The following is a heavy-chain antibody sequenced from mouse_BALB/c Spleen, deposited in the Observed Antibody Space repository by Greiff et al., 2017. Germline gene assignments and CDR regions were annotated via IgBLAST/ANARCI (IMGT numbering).Heavy chain of an antibody. Sequence: QVQLQQSGPELVRPGVSVKISCKGSGYTFTDYAMHWVKQSHAKSLEWIGVISTYYGNTNYNQKFKGKATMTVDKSSSTAYMELARLTSEESAIYYCARGIYYDYDVGAWFAYWGQGTLVTVSA. D-gene: IGHD2-4*01. CDR1: GYTFTDYA. J-gene: IGHJ3*01. V-gene: IGHV1-67*01. CDR3: ARGIYYDYDVGAWFAY. CDR2: ISTYYGNT.